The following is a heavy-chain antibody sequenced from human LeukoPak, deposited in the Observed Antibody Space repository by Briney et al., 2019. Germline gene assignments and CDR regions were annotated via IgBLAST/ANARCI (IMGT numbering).Heavy chain of an antibody. J-gene: IGHJ5*02. CDR1: GGSISSGGYY. CDR3: ARGEWAYGPNWFDP. Sequence: SETLSLTCTVSGGSISSGGYYWSWIRQHPGKGLEWIGYIYYSGSTYYNPSLKSRVTISVDTSKNQFSLKLSSVTAADTAVYYCARGEWAYGPNWFDPWGQGILVTVSS. V-gene: IGHV4-31*03. CDR2: IYYSGST. D-gene: IGHD1-26*01.